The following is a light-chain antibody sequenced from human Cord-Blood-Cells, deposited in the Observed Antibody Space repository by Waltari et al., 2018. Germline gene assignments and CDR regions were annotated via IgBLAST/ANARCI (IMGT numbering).Light chain of an antibody. J-gene: IGLJ1*01. CDR1: SPDVGGYNY. V-gene: IGLV2-11*01. Sequence: QSALTQPRSVSGSPGQSVTIPCTGTSPDVGGYNYVSWYQQHPGKAPNLMIYDVSKRPSGVPDRFSGSKSGNTASLTISGLQAEDEADYYCCSYAGSYTYVFGTGTKVTVL. CDR2: DVS. CDR3: CSYAGSYTYV.